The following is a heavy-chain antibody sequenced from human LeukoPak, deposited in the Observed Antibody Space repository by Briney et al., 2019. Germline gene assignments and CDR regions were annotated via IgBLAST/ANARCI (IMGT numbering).Heavy chain of an antibody. CDR2: FDPEDGET. Sequence: ASVKVSCKVSGYTLTELSMHWVRQAPGKGLEWMGGFDPEDGETIYAQKFQGRVTMTEDTSTDTAYMELSSLRSEDTAVYYCATLEGHEWELLDYGMDVWGQGTTVTVSS. V-gene: IGHV1-24*01. D-gene: IGHD1-26*01. J-gene: IGHJ6*02. CDR1: GYTLTELS. CDR3: ATLEGHEWELLDYGMDV.